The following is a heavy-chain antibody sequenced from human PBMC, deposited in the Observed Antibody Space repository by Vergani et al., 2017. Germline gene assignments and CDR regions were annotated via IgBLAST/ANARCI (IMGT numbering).Heavy chain of an antibody. Sequence: EVQLVQSGAEVKKPGESLKISCKASGYNFPIHWIGWVRQMPGKGLEWMGVIYPGDSDTRYNPSFQGQVIISVLKSVSTVYLQWSNLKASDTAMYYCARSQGFSYNYGSDYWGQGTLVTVSS. V-gene: IGHV5-51*01. CDR2: IYPGDSDT. J-gene: IGHJ4*02. D-gene: IGHD3-16*01. CDR1: GYNFPIHW. CDR3: ARSQGFSYNYGSDY.